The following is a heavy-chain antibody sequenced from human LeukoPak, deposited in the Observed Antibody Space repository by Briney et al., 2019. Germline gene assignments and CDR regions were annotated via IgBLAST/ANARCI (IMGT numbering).Heavy chain of an antibody. V-gene: IGHV3-30*18. CDR1: GFTFSSYG. CDR3: AKALVRYSYAFPELDGMDV. D-gene: IGHD5-18*01. J-gene: IGHJ6*02. CDR2: ISYDGSNK. Sequence: GRSLRLSCAASGFTFSSYGMHWVRQAPGKGLEWVAVISYDGSNKYYADSVKGRFTISRDNSKKTLYLQMSSLRAEDTAVYYCAKALVRYSYAFPELDGMDVWGQGTTVTVSS.